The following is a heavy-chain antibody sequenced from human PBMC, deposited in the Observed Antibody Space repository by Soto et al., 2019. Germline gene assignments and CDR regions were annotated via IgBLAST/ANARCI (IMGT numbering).Heavy chain of an antibody. D-gene: IGHD5-18*01. V-gene: IGHV3-64*01. CDR3: ARAGYSYGLDY. CDR1: GFSFSTYA. CDR2: ISSSGGST. Sequence: TGGSLRLSCAASGFSFSTYAMYWVRQAPGKGLEYVSVISSSGGSTHYANSVRGRFTISRDNSKNTLYLQMGSLRAEDMAVYYCARAGYSYGLDYWGQGPLVTVSS. J-gene: IGHJ4*02.